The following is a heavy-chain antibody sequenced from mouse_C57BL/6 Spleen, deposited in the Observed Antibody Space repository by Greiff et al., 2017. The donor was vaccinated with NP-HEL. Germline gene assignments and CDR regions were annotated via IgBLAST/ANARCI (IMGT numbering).Heavy chain of an antibody. CDR1: GYAFSSSW. D-gene: IGHD2-4*01. J-gene: IGHJ3*01. Sequence: QVQLKESGPELVKPGASVKISCKASGYAFSSSWMNWVKQRPGKGLEWIGRIYPGDGDTNYNGKFKGKATLTADKSSSTAYMQLSSLTSEDSAVYFCAISGDYDLPGFAYWGQGTLVTVSA. CDR3: AISGDYDLPGFAY. CDR2: IYPGDGDT. V-gene: IGHV1-82*01.